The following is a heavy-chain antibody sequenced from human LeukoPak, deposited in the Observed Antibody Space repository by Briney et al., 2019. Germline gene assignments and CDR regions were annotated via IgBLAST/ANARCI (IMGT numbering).Heavy chain of an antibody. CDR2: ISYDGSKK. V-gene: IGHV3-30*04. CDR1: GFTFSNYA. J-gene: IGHJ6*03. Sequence: GGSLRLSCAASGFTFSNYAMHWVRQAPGKGLEWVAVISYDGSKKDYADSEKGRFTISRDNSKNTLYLQMNSLRAEDTAVYYCARDRRLGYCSGGSCYSIYYMDVWGKGTTVTVSS. CDR3: ARDRRLGYCSGGSCYSIYYMDV. D-gene: IGHD2-15*01.